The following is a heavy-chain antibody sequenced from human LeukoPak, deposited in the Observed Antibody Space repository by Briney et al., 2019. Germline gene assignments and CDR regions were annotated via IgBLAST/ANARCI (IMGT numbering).Heavy chain of an antibody. CDR3: ARGIAAAQFIDYYFDY. CDR2: IYYSGST. V-gene: IGHV4-59*01. CDR1: GGSISSYY. D-gene: IGHD6-13*01. J-gene: IGHJ4*02. Sequence: PSETLSLTCTVSGGSISSYYWSWIRQPPGKGLEWIGYIYYSGSTNYNPSLKSRATISVDTSKNQFSLKLSSVTAADTAVYYCARGIAAAQFIDYYFDYWGQGTLVTVSS.